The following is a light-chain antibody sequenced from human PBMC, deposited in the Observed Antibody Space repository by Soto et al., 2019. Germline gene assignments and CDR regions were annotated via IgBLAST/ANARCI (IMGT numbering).Light chain of an antibody. CDR3: QQYCSSGT. CDR2: DAS. V-gene: IGKV3-15*01. J-gene: IGKJ1*01. CDR1: QGVGSN. Sequence: IVLTQSPATLSVSPGEGVTLSCRASQGVGSNLAWYQQRPGQAPRLLIYDASTRATGIPDRFSGSGSGTDFTPTISRLEPEDFAVYYCQQYCSSGTFGQGTKVEI.